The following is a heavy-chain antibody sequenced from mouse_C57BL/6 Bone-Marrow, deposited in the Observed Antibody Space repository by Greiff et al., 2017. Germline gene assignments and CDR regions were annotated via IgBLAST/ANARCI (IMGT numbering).Heavy chain of an antibody. CDR3: ARSNGSSRSWFAY. D-gene: IGHD1-1*01. CDR1: GYTFTSYW. CDR2: IHPNSGST. Sequence: QVQLQQSGAELVKPGASVKLSCKASGYTFTSYWMHWVKQRPGQGLEWIGMIHPNSGSTNYNEKFKSKATLTVDKSSSTAYMQLSSLTSEDSAVYYCARSNGSSRSWFAYWGQGTLVTVSA. J-gene: IGHJ3*01. V-gene: IGHV1-64*01.